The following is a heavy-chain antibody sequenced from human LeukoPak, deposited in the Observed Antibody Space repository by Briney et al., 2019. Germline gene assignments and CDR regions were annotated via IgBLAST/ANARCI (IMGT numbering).Heavy chain of an antibody. CDR3: ASEMGGMDV. D-gene: IGHD5-24*01. CDR2: ISYDGSNK. Sequence: GRSLRLSCAASGFTFSSYAMHWVRQAPGKGLEWVAVISYDGSNKYYADSVKGRFTISRDNSKNTLYLQMNSLRAEDTAVYYCASEMGGMDVWGQGTTVTVSS. CDR1: GFTFSSYA. J-gene: IGHJ6*02. V-gene: IGHV3-30-3*01.